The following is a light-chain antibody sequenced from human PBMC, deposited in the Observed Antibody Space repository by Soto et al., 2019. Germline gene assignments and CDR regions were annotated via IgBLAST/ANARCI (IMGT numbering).Light chain of an antibody. CDR1: QSVSSTY. CDR3: QQYGRSPPSWT. J-gene: IGKJ1*01. CDR2: DAS. Sequence: EIVLTQSPGTLSLSPGERATLSCRASQSVSSTYLAWYQQKPGQPPRLLIFDASNRATGIPDRVSGSGSGTEFTLTISSLEPEDFAGYYCQQYGRSPPSWTFGQGTKVEIK. V-gene: IGKV3-20*01.